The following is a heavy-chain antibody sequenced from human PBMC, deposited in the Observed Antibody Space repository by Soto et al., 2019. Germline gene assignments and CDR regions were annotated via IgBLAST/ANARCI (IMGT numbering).Heavy chain of an antibody. CDR1: GGTFSRYA. D-gene: IGHD1-26*01. CDR3: ARAIVGPTTTGWLDP. CDR2: IIPIFGTA. J-gene: IGHJ5*02. V-gene: IGHV1-69*13. Sequence: SVKVSCKASGGTFSRYAIGWVRQAPGQGLEWMGGIIPIFGTANYAQKFQGRVTITADESTSTAYMELSSLRFEDTAVYYCARAIVGPTTTGWLDPWGQGTLVTVSS.